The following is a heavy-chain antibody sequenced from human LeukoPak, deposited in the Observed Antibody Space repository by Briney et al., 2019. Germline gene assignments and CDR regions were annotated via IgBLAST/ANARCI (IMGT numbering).Heavy chain of an antibody. D-gene: IGHD2-8*01. Sequence: ASVKVSCKASGYTFTSYGISWVRQAPGQGLEWMGWINTNTNNPAYAQGFTGRFVFSLDTSVSTAYLQISSLEAEDTAVYYCARGGYANTYAFDIWGQGTTVTVSS. CDR1: GYTFTSYG. CDR3: ARGGYANTYAFDI. V-gene: IGHV7-4-1*02. J-gene: IGHJ3*02. CDR2: INTNTNNP.